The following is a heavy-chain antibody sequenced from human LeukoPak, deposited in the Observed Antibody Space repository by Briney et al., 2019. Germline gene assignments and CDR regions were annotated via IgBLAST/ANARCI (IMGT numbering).Heavy chain of an antibody. Sequence: GGSLRLSCAASGFTFDDYAMHWVRQAPGKGLEWVSGISWNSGSIGYADSVKGRFTISRDNSKNTLYLQMNFLRAEDTAVYYCAKEKALAAVGTVGFDPWGQGTLVTVSS. CDR1: GFTFDDYA. D-gene: IGHD6-13*01. CDR2: ISWNSGSI. CDR3: AKEKALAAVGTVGFDP. V-gene: IGHV3-9*01. J-gene: IGHJ5*02.